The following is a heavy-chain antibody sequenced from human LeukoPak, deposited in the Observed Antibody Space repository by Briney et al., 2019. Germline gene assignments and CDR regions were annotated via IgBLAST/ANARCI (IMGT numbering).Heavy chain of an antibody. Sequence: ASVKASCKASGYTFNRYAMNWVRQAPGQGLEWMGWINTNTGNPTYAQGFTGRFVFSLDTSVSTTYLQISSLEAEDTAVYYCASRSGEGGIDAFNIWGQGTMVTVSS. CDR3: ASRSGEGGIDAFNI. J-gene: IGHJ3*02. V-gene: IGHV7-4-1*02. D-gene: IGHD3-10*01. CDR2: INTNTGNP. CDR1: GYTFNRYA.